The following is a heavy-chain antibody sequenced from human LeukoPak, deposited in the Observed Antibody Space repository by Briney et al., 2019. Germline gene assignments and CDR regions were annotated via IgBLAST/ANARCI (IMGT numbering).Heavy chain of an antibody. CDR1: GFTFSNYW. CDR2: INQDGSEK. CDR3: ARTYRNGDKFCSVD. J-gene: IGHJ4*02. D-gene: IGHD5-24*01. Sequence: PGGSLRLSCAASGFTFSNYWINWVRQAPGKGLEWVANINQDGSEKYYVDSVKGRFTISRDNAKDSLYLQMSSLRAEDTAVYYCARTYRNGDKFCSVDWGQGTLVTVSS. V-gene: IGHV3-7*01.